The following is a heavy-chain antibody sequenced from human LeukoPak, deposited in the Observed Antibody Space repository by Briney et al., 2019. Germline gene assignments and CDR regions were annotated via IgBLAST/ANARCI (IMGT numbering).Heavy chain of an antibody. Sequence: GESLKISCKGSGYSFTSYWISWVRQMPGKGLEWMGRIDPSDSYTNYSPSFQGHVTISADKSISTAYLQWGSLKASDTAMYYCARHGRYCSSTSCYSPFDYWGQGTLVTVSS. D-gene: IGHD2-2*01. V-gene: IGHV5-10-1*01. CDR2: IDPSDSYT. CDR1: GYSFTSYW. CDR3: ARHGRYCSSTSCYSPFDY. J-gene: IGHJ4*02.